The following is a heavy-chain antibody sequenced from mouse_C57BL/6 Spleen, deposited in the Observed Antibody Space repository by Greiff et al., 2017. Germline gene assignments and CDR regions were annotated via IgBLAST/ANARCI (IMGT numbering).Heavy chain of an antibody. V-gene: IGHV5-4*01. CDR1: GFTFSSYA. D-gene: IGHD2-10*01. CDR3: AGAYSYYYAMDY. J-gene: IGHJ4*01. CDR2: ISDGGSYT. Sequence: EVQLVESGGGLVKPGGSLKLSCAASGFTFSSYAMSWVRQTPEKRLEWVATISDGGSYTYYPDNVKGRFTISRDNAKNNLYLQMSHLKSEDTAMYYCAGAYSYYYAMDYWGQGTSVTVSS.